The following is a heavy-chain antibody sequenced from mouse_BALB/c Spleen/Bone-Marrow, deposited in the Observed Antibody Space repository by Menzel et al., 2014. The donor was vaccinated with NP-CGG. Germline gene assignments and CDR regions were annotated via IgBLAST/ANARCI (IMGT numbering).Heavy chain of an antibody. CDR2: ILPGSGST. CDR1: GYTFSSYW. J-gene: IGHJ1*01. Sequence: QVQLQQSGAELMKPGASVKISCKATGYTFSSYWIEWVKQRPGHGLEWIGEILPGSGSTNYNEEFKGKATFTADTSSNTAYMQLSSLASEDSAVYYCARTGTDWYFDVWGAGTTVTVSS. CDR3: ARTGTDWYFDV. V-gene: IGHV1-9*01. D-gene: IGHD4-1*01.